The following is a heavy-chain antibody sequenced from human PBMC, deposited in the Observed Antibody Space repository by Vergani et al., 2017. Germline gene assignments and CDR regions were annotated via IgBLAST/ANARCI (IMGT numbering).Heavy chain of an antibody. CDR3: ATPETVTTGGMEV. CDR2: VDPEDGET. V-gene: IGHV1-69-2*01. CDR1: GYTFTDHY. D-gene: IGHD4-17*01. J-gene: IGHJ6*02. Sequence: EVKLVQSGAEVKKPGATMKISCKVSGYTFTDHYMHWVKQAPGKGLEWMGLVDPEDGETIYAEKFKGRVTIAADTSTATAHLELSSLRSEVTAVYYCATPETVTTGGMEVWGQGTTVIVSS.